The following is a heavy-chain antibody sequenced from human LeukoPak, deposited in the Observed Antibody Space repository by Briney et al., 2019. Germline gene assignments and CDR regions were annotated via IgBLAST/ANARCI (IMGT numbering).Heavy chain of an antibody. D-gene: IGHD6-13*01. CDR3: ARGVSSSWYLTTYYYMDV. J-gene: IGHJ6*03. V-gene: IGHV4-34*01. Sequence: SETLSLTCAVYGGSFSGYYWSWIRQPPGKGLEWIGEINHSGSTNYNPSLKSRVTISVDTSKNQFSLKLSSVTAADTAVYYCARGVSSSWYLTTYYYMDVWGEGTTVTVSS. CDR2: INHSGST. CDR1: GGSFSGYY.